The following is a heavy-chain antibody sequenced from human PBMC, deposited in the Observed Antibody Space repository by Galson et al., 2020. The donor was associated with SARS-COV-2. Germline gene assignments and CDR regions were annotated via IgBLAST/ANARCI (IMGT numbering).Heavy chain of an antibody. CDR2: IHYSGNT. V-gene: IGHV4-39*02. CDR3: ARTTSMVRGGFDP. J-gene: IGHJ5*02. Sequence: SETLSLTCSVSGASITNNAYHWVWIRQPPGKGPEYIASIHYSGNTWYNPSLRSRVTISVDTSKTHFSLKMTSVTAADTALYSCARTTSMVRGGFDPWGQGTLVTVSS. D-gene: IGHD3-10*01. CDR1: GASITNNAYH.